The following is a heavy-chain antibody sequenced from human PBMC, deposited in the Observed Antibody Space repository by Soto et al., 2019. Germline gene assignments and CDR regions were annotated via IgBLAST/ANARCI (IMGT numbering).Heavy chain of an antibody. CDR2: ISGSGGTT. J-gene: IGHJ4*02. D-gene: IGHD3-3*01. Sequence: LRLSCTVSGFTFGSHAMSWVRQAPGKGLECVSGISGSGGTTFYADSVKGRFTISRDNSKKTLYLQMNSLRAEDTAVYYCAKTPYDFWSSGQYLFDHWGQGTLVTVSS. V-gene: IGHV3-23*01. CDR1: GFTFGSHA. CDR3: AKTPYDFWSSGQYLFDH.